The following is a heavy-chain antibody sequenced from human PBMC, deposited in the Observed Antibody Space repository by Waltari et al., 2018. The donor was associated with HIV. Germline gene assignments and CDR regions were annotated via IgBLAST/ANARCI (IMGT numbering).Heavy chain of an antibody. CDR2: FDPADGKT. CDR1: GYIRVELS. Sequence: VQQVQCGVEVKRPGASVKVTWTVFGYIRVELSKHWVRQAPGKGLEWVGSFDPADGKTTYAQKVQGRVTMTEDTSTDTASMEVSSLRSEDTAVYYCATARQWLVDSGMDVWGQGTTVTVSS. D-gene: IGHD6-19*01. CDR3: ATARQWLVDSGMDV. V-gene: IGHV1-24*01. J-gene: IGHJ6*02.